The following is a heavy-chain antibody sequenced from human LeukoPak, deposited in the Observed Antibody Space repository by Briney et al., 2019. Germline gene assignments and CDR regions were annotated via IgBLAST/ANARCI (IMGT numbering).Heavy chain of an antibody. Sequence: EASVKVSCKASGGTFSSYAISWVRQAPGQGLEWMGGIIPIFGTTNYAQKFQGRVTITTDESTSTAYMELGSLRSEDTAVYYCARDHGDGYNPGYRSSDYWGQGTLVTVSS. CDR1: GGTFSSYA. V-gene: IGHV1-69*05. CDR2: IIPIFGTT. D-gene: IGHD5-24*01. CDR3: ARDHGDGYNPGYRSSDY. J-gene: IGHJ4*02.